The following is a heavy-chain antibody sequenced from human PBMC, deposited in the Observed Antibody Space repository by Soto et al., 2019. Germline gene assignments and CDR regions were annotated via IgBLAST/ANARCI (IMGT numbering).Heavy chain of an antibody. CDR2: ISGSGGTT. J-gene: IGHJ4*02. CDR1: GFTFSSYA. V-gene: IGHV3-23*01. CDR3: AKIPATSMAAIDY. D-gene: IGHD5-18*01. Sequence: GGSLRLSCAASGFTFSSYAMSWVRQAPGKGLEWVSTISGSGGTTFYADSVKGRFTISRDNSKNTLYLQMNSLRAEDTAVYSCAKIPATSMAAIDYRGQGTLVTVSS.